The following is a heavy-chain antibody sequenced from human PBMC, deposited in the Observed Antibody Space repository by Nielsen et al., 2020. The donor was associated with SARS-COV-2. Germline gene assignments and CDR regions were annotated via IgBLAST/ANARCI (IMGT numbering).Heavy chain of an antibody. CDR1: GGTFSSFP. CDR3: ARDEIFDLYGVDV. D-gene: IGHD3-3*01. Sequence: SVKVSCKASGGTFSSFPISWVRQAPGQGLEWMGRIIPILGITTYAQKFHGRVTVTADKSTSTAYMELHSLTSEDTAVYYCARDEIFDLYGVDVWGQGTTVIVS. J-gene: IGHJ6*02. CDR2: IIPILGIT. V-gene: IGHV1-69*04.